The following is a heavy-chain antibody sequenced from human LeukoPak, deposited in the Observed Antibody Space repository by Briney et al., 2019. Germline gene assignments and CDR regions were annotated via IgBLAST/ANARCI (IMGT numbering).Heavy chain of an antibody. CDR2: INHSGST. CDR1: GGSFSGYY. V-gene: IGHV4-34*01. J-gene: IGHJ4*02. D-gene: IGHD4-17*01. Sequence: SETLSLTCAVYGGSFSGYYWSWIRQPPGKGPEWIGEINHSGSTNYNPSLKSRVTISVDTSKNQFSLKLSSVTAADTAVYYCARGRAYGGLYYFDYWGQGTPVTVSS. CDR3: ARGRAYGGLYYFDY.